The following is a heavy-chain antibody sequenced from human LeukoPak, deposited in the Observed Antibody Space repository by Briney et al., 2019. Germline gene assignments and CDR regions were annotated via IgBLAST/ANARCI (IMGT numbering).Heavy chain of an antibody. CDR1: GGSFSGYY. CDR3: ARAGSEYSYGFVDY. CDR2: INHSGST. Sequence: PSETLSLTCAVYGGSFSGYYWSWIRQPPGKGLEWIGEINHSGSTNYNPSLKSRVTISVDTSKNRFSLKLSSVTAADTAVYYCARAGSEYSYGFVDYWGQGTLVTVSS. J-gene: IGHJ4*02. V-gene: IGHV4-34*01. D-gene: IGHD5-18*01.